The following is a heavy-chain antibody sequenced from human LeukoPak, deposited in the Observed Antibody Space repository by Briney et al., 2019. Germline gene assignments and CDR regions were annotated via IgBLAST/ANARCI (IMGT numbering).Heavy chain of an antibody. CDR3: ARGPYSYDSSGAFDI. CDR2: IYYSGST. J-gene: IGHJ3*02. V-gene: IGHV4-59*01. Sequence: SSETLSLTCTVSGGSISSYFWSWIRQPPGKGLQWIGYIYYSGSTIYNPSLKSRVTISVDTSKNQFSLKLSSVTAADTAVYYCARGPYSYDSSGAFDIWGQGTMVTVSS. CDR1: GGSISSYF. D-gene: IGHD3-22*01.